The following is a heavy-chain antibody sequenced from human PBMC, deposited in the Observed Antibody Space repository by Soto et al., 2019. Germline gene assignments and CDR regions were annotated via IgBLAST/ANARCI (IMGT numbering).Heavy chain of an antibody. Sequence: QVQLVQSGAEVKKPGSSVKVSCKASGGTFSSYAISWVRQAPGQGLEWMGGIIPIFGTANYAQKFQGRVTITAGESTSTAYMELSSRRSEDTAVYYCASGGCGSRGSCYEYGMDVWGQGTTVTVSS. CDR2: IIPIFGTA. J-gene: IGHJ6*02. V-gene: IGHV1-69*01. D-gene: IGHD2-15*01. CDR3: ASGGCGSRGSCYEYGMDV. CDR1: GGTFSSYA.